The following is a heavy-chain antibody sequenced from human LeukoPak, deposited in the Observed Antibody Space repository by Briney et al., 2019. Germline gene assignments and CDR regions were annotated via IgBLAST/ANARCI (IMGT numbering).Heavy chain of an antibody. CDR1: GGSISSSSYY. Sequence: PETLSLTCTVSGGSISSSSYYWGWIRQPPGKGLEWNGNNSGSTYYSPSLKSRVTISVDTSKNQFSLKLSSVTAADTAVYYCATVVPASNYYYYYMDVWGKGTTVTISS. J-gene: IGHJ6*03. CDR3: ATVVPASNYYYYYMDV. D-gene: IGHD2-2*01. V-gene: IGHV4-39*01. CDR2: NSGST.